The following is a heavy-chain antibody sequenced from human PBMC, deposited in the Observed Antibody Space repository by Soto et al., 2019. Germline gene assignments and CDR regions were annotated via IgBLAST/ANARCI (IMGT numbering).Heavy chain of an antibody. CDR1: GFTFSSYA. CDR2: ISGSGGST. J-gene: IGHJ5*02. CDR3: AKDAGIWCGEHLWFDP. D-gene: IGHD3-10*01. Sequence: GGSLILSCAASGFTFSSYAMSCFRQAPGKGLEWVSAISGSGGSTYYADSVKGRFTISRDNSKNTLYLQMNSLRAEDTAVYYCAKDAGIWCGEHLWFDPWGRGTLVPVSS. V-gene: IGHV3-23*01.